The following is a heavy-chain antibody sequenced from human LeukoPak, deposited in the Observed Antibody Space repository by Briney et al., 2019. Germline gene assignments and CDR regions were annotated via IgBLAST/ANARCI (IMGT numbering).Heavy chain of an antibody. CDR2: ISSSSSYI. CDR1: GFTLSSYS. J-gene: IGHJ6*03. CDR3: ARDDVVVVPAAIEYYYYYMDV. V-gene: IGHV3-21*01. Sequence: GGSLRLSCAASGFTLSSYSMNWVRQAPGKGLEWVSSISSSSSYIYYADSVKGRFTISRDNAKNSLYLQMNSLRAEDTAVYYCARDDVVVVPAAIEYYYYYMDVWGKGTTVTVSS. D-gene: IGHD2-2*02.